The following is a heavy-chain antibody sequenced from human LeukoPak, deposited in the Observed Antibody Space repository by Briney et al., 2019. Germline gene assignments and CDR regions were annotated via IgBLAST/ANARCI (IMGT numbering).Heavy chain of an antibody. J-gene: IGHJ4*02. V-gene: IGHV4-39*01. Sequence: SETLSLTCISGGSITSSSYYWGWIRPPPGKGVEGSGSIYYSGSTYYNPSLKSRVTMAVDTSKNQFALKLSSVTAADTALYYCVRHWRRISLIDYWGQGTLVTVSP. CDR3: VRHWRRISLIDY. CDR2: IYYSGST. D-gene: IGHD2/OR15-2a*01. CDR1: GGSITSSSYY.